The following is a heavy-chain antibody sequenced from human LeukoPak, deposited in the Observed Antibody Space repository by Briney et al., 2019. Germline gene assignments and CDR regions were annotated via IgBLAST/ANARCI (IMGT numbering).Heavy chain of an antibody. CDR2: MNSNSGNT. D-gene: IGHD1-14*01. V-gene: IGHV1-8*01. CDR1: GHTFMNHD. CDR3: ARGAGQNGRDWFDP. Sequence: ASVKVSCKASGHTFMNHDIDWVRQATGQGLEWMGWMNSNSGNTGYSAKFQGRVTMTRDASISTAYLELSSLTSEDTAVYYCARGAGQNGRDWFDPWGQGTLVTVSS. J-gene: IGHJ5*02.